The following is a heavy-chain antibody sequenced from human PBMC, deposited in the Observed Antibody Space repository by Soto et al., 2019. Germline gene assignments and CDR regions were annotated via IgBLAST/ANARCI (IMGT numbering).Heavy chain of an antibody. CDR2: ISYDGSNK. CDR3: AREHCSTPSCYSYWFDP. V-gene: IGHV3-30-3*01. D-gene: IGHD2-2*01. CDR1: GFTFSSYA. Sequence: PGGSLRLSCAASGFTFSSYAMQWVRQAPGKGREGGAVISYDGSNKYYADSVKGRITISRDNSKNTLYLQMTSLRDEDTSVYYCAREHCSTPSCYSYWFDPWGQGALVTVSS. J-gene: IGHJ5*02.